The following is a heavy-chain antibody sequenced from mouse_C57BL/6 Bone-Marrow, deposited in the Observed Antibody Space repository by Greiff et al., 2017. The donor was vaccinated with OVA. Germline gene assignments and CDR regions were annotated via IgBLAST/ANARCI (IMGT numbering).Heavy chain of an antibody. CDR2: IRNKANGYTT. Sequence: EVQGVESGGGLVQPGGSLSLSCAASGFTFTDYYMSWVRQPPGKALEWLGFIRNKANGYTTEYSASVKGRFTISRDNSQSILYLQMNALRAEDSATYYCARHYYGSSYVWYFDVWGTGTTVTVSS. D-gene: IGHD1-1*01. V-gene: IGHV7-3*01. CDR1: GFTFTDYY. CDR3: ARHYYGSSYVWYFDV. J-gene: IGHJ1*03.